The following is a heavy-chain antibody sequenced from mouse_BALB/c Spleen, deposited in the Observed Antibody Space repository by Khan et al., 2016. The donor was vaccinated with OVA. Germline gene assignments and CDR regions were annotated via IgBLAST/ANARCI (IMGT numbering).Heavy chain of an antibody. J-gene: IGHJ3*01. CDR2: INPYNDGT. D-gene: IGHD3-1*01. CDR3: AKRGQLGLLSWFAY. V-gene: IGHV1S136*01. Sequence: IQLVQSGPELVKPGASVKMSCKASGYTFTSYVIHWVKQKPGQGLEWIGHINPYNDGTKYIEKFKGKATLTSDKSSSTAYMELSSLTSEDSAVYYCAKRGQLGLLSWFAYWGQGTLVTVSA. CDR1: GYTFTSYV.